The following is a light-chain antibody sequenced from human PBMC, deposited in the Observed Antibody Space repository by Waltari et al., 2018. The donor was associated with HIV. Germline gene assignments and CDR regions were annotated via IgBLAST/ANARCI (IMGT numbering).Light chain of an antibody. V-gene: IGLV2-14*03. CDR3: TSYTSSNTLVI. J-gene: IGLJ2*01. CDR2: HVS. CDR1: SSDVGGYNY. Sequence: QSALTQPASVSGSPGQSITISCTGTSSDVGGYNYVSWYQQHPGKAPKLMIYHVSNRASGVSNRFPGSKAGNTASLTISGLQAEDEADYYCTSYTSSNTLVIFGGGTKLTVL.